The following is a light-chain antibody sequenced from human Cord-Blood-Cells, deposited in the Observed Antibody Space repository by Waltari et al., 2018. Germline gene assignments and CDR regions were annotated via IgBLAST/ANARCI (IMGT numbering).Light chain of an antibody. J-gene: IGKJ4*01. CDR3: QQSYSTPLT. Sequence: DIQLTQPPSSLSASLGERVTITCRASQSISSYLNWYQQKPGKAPKLLIYAASSLQSGVPSRFSGSGSGTDFTLTISSLQPEDFATYYCQQSYSTPLTFGGGTKVEIK. CDR2: AAS. CDR1: QSISSY. V-gene: IGKV1-39*01.